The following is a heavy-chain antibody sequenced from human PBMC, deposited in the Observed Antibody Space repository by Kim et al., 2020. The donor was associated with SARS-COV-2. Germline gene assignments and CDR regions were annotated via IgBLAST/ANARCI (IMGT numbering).Heavy chain of an antibody. D-gene: IGHD3-10*01. V-gene: IGHV3-33*08. CDR2: IWYDGSNK. CDR3: ARDLSPRGVFDY. Sequence: GGSLRLSCAASGFTFSSYGMHWVRQAPGKGLEWVAVIWYDGSNKYYADSVKGRFTISRDNSKNTLYLQMNSLRAEDTAVYYCARDLSPRGVFDYWGQGTLVSVS. J-gene: IGHJ4*02. CDR1: GFTFSSYG.